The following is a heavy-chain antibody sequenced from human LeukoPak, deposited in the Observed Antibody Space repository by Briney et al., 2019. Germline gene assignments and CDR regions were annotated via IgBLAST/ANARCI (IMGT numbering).Heavy chain of an antibody. D-gene: IGHD1-1*01. CDR1: GFTFSSYA. V-gene: IGHV3-64*04. Sequence: GSLRLSCSASGFTFSSYAIHWVRQAPGKGLEYVSAISSNGGSTYHADSVRGRFTISRDNPKNTLYLQMNSLRAEDTAVYYCATDRPHPRNEPTNFDYWGQGTLVTVSS. CDR3: ATDRPHPRNEPTNFDY. CDR2: ISSNGGST. J-gene: IGHJ4*02.